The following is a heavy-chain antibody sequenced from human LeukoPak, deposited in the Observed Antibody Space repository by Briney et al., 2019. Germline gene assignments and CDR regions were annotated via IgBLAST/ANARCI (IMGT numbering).Heavy chain of an antibody. J-gene: IGHJ4*02. V-gene: IGHV4-4*02. D-gene: IGHD3-22*01. CDR1: GDSISRNNW. CDR2: IHHSGST. CDR3: ARVTGYMIEDYFDY. Sequence: SETLSLTCAVSGDSISRNNWWNWVRQPPGKGLEWIGEIHHSGSTNYNPSLKSRVTISVDTSKNQFSLRLSSMTAADTAVYYCARVTGYMIEDYFDYWGQGTLVTVSS.